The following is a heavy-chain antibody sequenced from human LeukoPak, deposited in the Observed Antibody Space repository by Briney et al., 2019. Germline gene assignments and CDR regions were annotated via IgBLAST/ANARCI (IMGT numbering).Heavy chain of an antibody. V-gene: IGHV3-48*02. D-gene: IGHD3-22*01. J-gene: IGHJ4*02. Sequence: GGSLRLSCAASGFTFSYYAMNWVRQAPGKGLEWVSYISSGSSTVYYADSVKGRFTISRDNAKNSLYLQMNSLRDENTAVYYCARDYYDSSGYYLTLDYWGQGTLVTVSS. CDR3: ARDYYDSSGYYLTLDY. CDR1: GFTFSYYA. CDR2: ISSGSSTV.